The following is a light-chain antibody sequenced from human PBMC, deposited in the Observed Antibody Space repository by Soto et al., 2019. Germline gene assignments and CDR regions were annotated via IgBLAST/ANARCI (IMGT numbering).Light chain of an antibody. J-gene: IGKJ5*01. CDR1: QTISDY. CDR2: AAS. V-gene: IGKV1-39*01. CDR3: QQTFSAPSIT. Sequence: DIQLTQSPSSLSASVGDRVTITCRAGQTISDYLNWYRQKPGTAPKLLIYAASTLQSGVPPRFSGSRSGTDFTLTISSLHPEDVATYYCQQTFSAPSITVGQATRLDIK.